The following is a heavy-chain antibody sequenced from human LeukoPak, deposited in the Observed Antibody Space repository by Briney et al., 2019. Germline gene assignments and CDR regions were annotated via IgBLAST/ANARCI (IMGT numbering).Heavy chain of an antibody. D-gene: IGHD3-22*01. V-gene: IGHV3-30*02. CDR2: IRYDGSNK. Sequence: HPGGSLRLSCAASGSTFSSYGMHWVRQAPGKGLERVAFIRYDGSNKYYADSVKGRFTISRDNAKNSLYLQMNSLRAEDTAVYYCARVGSSGYHFDYWGQGTLVTVSS. CDR1: GSTFSSYG. J-gene: IGHJ4*02. CDR3: ARVGSSGYHFDY.